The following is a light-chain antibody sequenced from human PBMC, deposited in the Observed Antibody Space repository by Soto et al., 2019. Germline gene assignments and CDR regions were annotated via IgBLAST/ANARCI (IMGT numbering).Light chain of an antibody. CDR1: QSVSSSY. V-gene: IGKV3-20*01. Sequence: EIVLTQSPGTLSLSPGERATLSCRASQSVSSSYLAWYQQKPGQAPRLLIYGASSRATGIPDRFSGSGSGTGFTLTTSRLETEDFAVYYCQQYGSSPAFGGGTKVEIK. CDR3: QQYGSSPA. CDR2: GAS. J-gene: IGKJ4*01.